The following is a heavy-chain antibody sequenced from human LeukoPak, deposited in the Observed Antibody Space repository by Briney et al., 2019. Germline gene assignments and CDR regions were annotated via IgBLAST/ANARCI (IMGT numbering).Heavy chain of an antibody. D-gene: IGHD3-9*01. CDR3: ASTYYDILTGYHRPYYFDY. CDR1: GFTFSSYE. CDR2: ISTSGSTI. J-gene: IGHJ4*02. V-gene: IGHV3-48*03. Sequence: PGGSLRLSCAASGFTFSSYEMNWVRQAPGKGLEWVSYISTSGSTIYYADSVKGRFTISRDNAKNSLYLQMNSLRAEDTAVYYCASTYYDILTGYHRPYYFDYCGQATLVTVSS.